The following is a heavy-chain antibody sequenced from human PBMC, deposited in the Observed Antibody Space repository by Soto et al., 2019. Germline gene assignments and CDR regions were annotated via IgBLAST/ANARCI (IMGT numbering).Heavy chain of an antibody. J-gene: IGHJ3*02. CDR1: GFTFSSYA. CDR3: ARDPVTKGSVADGFDI. CDR2: MSYEGSNK. Sequence: QVQLVESGGGVVQPGRSLRLSCAASGFTFSSYAMHWVRQAPGKGLEWVAVMSYEGSNKYYADSVKGRFTISRDNSKNTLYLKMNSRRDEDTAGYYCARDPVTKGSVADGFDIWGQGTMVTVSS. V-gene: IGHV3-30-3*01. D-gene: IGHD2-15*01.